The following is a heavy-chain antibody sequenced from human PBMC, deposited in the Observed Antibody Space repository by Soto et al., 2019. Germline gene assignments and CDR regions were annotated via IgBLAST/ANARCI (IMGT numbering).Heavy chain of an antibody. Sequence: ASVKVSCKASGYTLTSYGSSWVRQAPGQGLEWMGRISAYNGNTNYAQKLQGRVTMTTDTSTSTAYMELRSLRSDDTAVYYCARVVGALGHWFDPWGQGTLVTVSS. CDR3: ARVVGALGHWFDP. J-gene: IGHJ5*02. V-gene: IGHV1-18*01. CDR1: GYTLTSYG. D-gene: IGHD1-26*01. CDR2: ISAYNGNT.